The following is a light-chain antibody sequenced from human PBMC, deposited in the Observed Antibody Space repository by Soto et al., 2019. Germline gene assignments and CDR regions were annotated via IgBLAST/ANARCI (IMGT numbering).Light chain of an antibody. V-gene: IGKV3-11*01. J-gene: IGKJ1*01. Sequence: EIVLPQSPATLSLSPGERGTLSCRASQNVSSYLAWYQKKPGQAPRLLIYDASNRATGIPARFSGSGSGTDFTLTISSLEPEDFAVYYCQQRGNLWTFGQGTKVEIK. CDR3: QQRGNLWT. CDR1: QNVSSY. CDR2: DAS.